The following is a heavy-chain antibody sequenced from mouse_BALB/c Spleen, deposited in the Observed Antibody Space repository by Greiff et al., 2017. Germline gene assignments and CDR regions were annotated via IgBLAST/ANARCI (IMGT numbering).Heavy chain of an antibody. CDR1: GFAFSSYD. D-gene: IGHD1-1*01. Sequence: DVMLVESGGGLVKPGGSLKLSCAASGFAFSSYDMSWVRQTPEKRLEWVAYISSGGGSTYYPDTVKGRFTISRDNAKNTLYLQMSSLKSEDTAMYYCARPGSSYYARDYWGQGTSVTVSS. CDR3: ARPGSSYYARDY. CDR2: ISSGGGST. V-gene: IGHV5-12-1*01. J-gene: IGHJ4*01.